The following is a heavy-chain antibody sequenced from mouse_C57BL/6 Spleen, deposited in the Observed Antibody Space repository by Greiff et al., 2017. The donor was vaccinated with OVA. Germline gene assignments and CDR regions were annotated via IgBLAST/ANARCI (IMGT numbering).Heavy chain of an antibody. D-gene: IGHD2-3*01. J-gene: IGHJ1*03. Sequence: QVQLQQSGPELVKPGASVKISCKASGYAFSSSWMNWVKQRPGQGLEWIGRIYPGDGDTNYNGKFKGKATLTADKSSSTAYMQLSSLTSEDSAVYFCAREKAYDGYYVGYFDVWGTGTTVTVSS. CDR2: IYPGDGDT. CDR1: GYAFSSSW. V-gene: IGHV1-82*01. CDR3: AREKAYDGYYVGYFDV.